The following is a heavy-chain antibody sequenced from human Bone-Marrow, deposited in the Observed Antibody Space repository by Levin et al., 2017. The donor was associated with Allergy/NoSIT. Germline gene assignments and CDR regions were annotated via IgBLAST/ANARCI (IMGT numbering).Heavy chain of an antibody. CDR2: ISGSSGTT. V-gene: IGHV3-23*01. CDR3: AKDFSVQPGAVNWFDP. Sequence: AGGSLRLSCAASGFTFSIYAMSWVRQARGKGLEWVSTISGSSGTTLYADSVKGRFTISRDNSENTLYLQMSGLRAEDTAVYYCAKDFSVQPGAVNWFDPWGQGTLVTVSS. J-gene: IGHJ5*02. D-gene: IGHD1-1*01. CDR1: GFTFSIYA.